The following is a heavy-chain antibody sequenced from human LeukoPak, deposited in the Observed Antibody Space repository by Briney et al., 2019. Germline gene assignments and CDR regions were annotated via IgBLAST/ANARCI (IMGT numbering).Heavy chain of an antibody. CDR2: IIPILGIA. D-gene: IGHD5-12*01. Sequence: SVKVSCKASGGTFSSYAISWVGQAPGQGLEWMGRIIPILGIANYAQKFQGRVTITADKSTSTAYMELSSLRSEDTAVYYCASLYSGYSYDYWGQGTLVTVSS. CDR1: GGTFSSYA. V-gene: IGHV1-69*04. CDR3: ASLYSGYSYDY. J-gene: IGHJ4*02.